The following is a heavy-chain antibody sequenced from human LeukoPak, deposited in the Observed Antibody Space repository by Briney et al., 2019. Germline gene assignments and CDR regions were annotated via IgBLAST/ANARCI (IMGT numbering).Heavy chain of an antibody. CDR1: GFTVSSNY. D-gene: IGHD3-22*01. J-gene: IGHJ4*02. Sequence: GGSLRLSCAASGFTVSSNYMSWVRQAPGKGLEWVSVIYSGGSTYYADSVKGRFTISRDNSKNTLYPQMNSLRAEDTAVYYCARPKPNTYDSSGYDEGYFDYWGQGTLVTVSS. CDR2: IYSGGST. V-gene: IGHV3-66*04. CDR3: ARPKPNTYDSSGYDEGYFDY.